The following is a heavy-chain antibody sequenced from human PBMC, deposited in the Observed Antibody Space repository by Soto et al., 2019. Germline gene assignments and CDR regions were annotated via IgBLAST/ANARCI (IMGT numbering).Heavy chain of an antibody. V-gene: IGHV3-30-3*01. CDR2: ISYDGGDT. J-gene: IGHJ4*02. D-gene: IGHD3-9*01. CDR1: GFTFTAFA. CDR3: ARDRYFDSYSLDC. Sequence: QVQLVESGGGVVQPGRSLSLSCAASGFTFTAFAMHWVRQAPGKGLEWVAIISYDGGDTHYADSVKGRLTISRDNSKHTVYLQMNSLRPEDTAVYYCARDRYFDSYSLDCWGPGTRVTVSS.